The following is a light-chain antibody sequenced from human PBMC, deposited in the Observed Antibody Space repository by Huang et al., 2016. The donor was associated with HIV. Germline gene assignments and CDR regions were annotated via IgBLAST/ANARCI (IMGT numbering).Light chain of an antibody. Sequence: DIQMTQSPSSLSASVGDRVTITSRASQSISNYLNWYQQKPGKAPKLLIYAASSLQSGVPSRFSGSGSGTDFTLTISSLQPEDFATYYCQQSYSTPYTFGQGTKLEIK. CDR3: QQSYSTPYT. CDR2: AAS. J-gene: IGKJ2*01. V-gene: IGKV1-39*01. CDR1: QSISNY.